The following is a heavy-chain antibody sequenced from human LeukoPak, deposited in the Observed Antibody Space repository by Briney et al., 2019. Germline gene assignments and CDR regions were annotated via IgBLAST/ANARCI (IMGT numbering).Heavy chain of an antibody. Sequence: PGRSLRLSCAASGFTFSSYAMHWVRQAPGKGLEWVAVISYDGSNKYYADSVKGRFTISRDNAKNSLYLQMNSLRAEDTAVYYCARDPGTYGSGSYYNPWGMDVWGQGTTVTVSS. D-gene: IGHD3-10*01. J-gene: IGHJ6*02. CDR1: GFTFSSYA. V-gene: IGHV3-30-3*01. CDR2: ISYDGSNK. CDR3: ARDPGTYGSGSYYNPWGMDV.